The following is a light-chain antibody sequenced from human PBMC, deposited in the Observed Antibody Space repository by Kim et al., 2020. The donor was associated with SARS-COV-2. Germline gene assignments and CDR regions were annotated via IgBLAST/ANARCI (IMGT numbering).Light chain of an antibody. CDR2: DAS. J-gene: IGKJ2*01. V-gene: IGKV3-15*01. CDR1: RGVSSD. Sequence: SVSPGEMAALPCRTSRGVSSDLSWYQQKPGQAPRLLFYDASTRATGFPARFSGSGSGTEFTLTISSLQSEDFAVYFCQQYKNWPYTFGQGTKLEI. CDR3: QQYKNWPYT.